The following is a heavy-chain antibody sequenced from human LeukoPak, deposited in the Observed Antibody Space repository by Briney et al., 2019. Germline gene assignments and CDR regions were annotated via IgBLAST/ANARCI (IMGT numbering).Heavy chain of an antibody. CDR2: IYYSGST. CDR1: GGSISSSSYY. CDR3: ARDIEAAAAGDDAFDT. J-gene: IGHJ3*02. V-gene: IGHV4-39*07. Sequence: SETLSLTCTVSGGSISSSSYYWGWIRQPPGKGLEWIGSIYYSGSTYYNPSLKSRVTISVDTSKNQFSLKLSSVTAADTAVYYCARDIEAAAAGDDAFDTWGQGTMVTVSS. D-gene: IGHD6-13*01.